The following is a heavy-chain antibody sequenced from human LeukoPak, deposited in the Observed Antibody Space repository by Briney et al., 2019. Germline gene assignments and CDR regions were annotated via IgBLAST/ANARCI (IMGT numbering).Heavy chain of an antibody. Sequence: PSQTLSLTCTVSGVSISSGDYYWRWIRQPPGKGLEWIGYIYYSGSTYYNPSRKSRITISVDTSKNQFSLKLSSVTAADTAVYYCARVDTAMAFFDYWGQGTLVTVSS. CDR2: IYYSGST. CDR1: GVSISSGDYY. V-gene: IGHV4-30-4*01. J-gene: IGHJ4*02. D-gene: IGHD5-18*01. CDR3: ARVDTAMAFFDY.